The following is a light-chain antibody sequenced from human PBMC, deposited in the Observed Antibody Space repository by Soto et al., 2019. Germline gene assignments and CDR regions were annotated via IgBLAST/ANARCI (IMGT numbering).Light chain of an antibody. J-gene: IGLJ2*01. Sequence: QLVLTQPPSVSGAPVQRVTISCTGSSSNIGAGYDLHWYQQLPGTAPKLLIYGNTKRPSGVPDRFSGSKSGASGSLAITGLQAEDEADYYCQIWDSSLGVVFGGGTKLTVL. V-gene: IGLV1-40*01. CDR3: QIWDSSLGVV. CDR1: SSNIGAGYD. CDR2: GNT.